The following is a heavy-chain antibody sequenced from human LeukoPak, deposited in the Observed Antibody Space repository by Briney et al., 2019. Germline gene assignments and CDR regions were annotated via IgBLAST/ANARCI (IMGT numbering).Heavy chain of an antibody. CDR2: IYYRRTT. V-gene: IGHV4-38-2*02. Sequence: PSETLSLTCTVSGYPISSGYDWGWIRQPPGKGLEWIGSIYYRRTTYYNPSLKSRVTISIDTSKNQFSLRLSSVTAEDTAVYYCARDTPNYYGSGRLDYWGQGTLVTVSS. CDR3: ARDTPNYYGSGRLDY. CDR1: GYPISSGYD. D-gene: IGHD3-10*01. J-gene: IGHJ4*02.